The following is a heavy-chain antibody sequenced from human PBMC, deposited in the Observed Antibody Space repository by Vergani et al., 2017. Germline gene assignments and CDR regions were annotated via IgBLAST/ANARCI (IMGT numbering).Heavy chain of an antibody. CDR3: ARGGYYYDSSGYRTAEYMQH. V-gene: IGHV1-2*04. CDR1: GYTFTSYG. D-gene: IGHD3-22*01. Sequence: QVQLVQSGAEVKKPGASVKVSCKASGYTFTSYGISWVRQAPGQGLEWMGWINPNSGGTNYAQKFQGWVTMTRDTSISTAYMELSRLRSDDTAVYYCARGGYYYDSSGYRTAEYMQHWGQGTLVTVS. CDR2: INPNSGGT. J-gene: IGHJ1*01.